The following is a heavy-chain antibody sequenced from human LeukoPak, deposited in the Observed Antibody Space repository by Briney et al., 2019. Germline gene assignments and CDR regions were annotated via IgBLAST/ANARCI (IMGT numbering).Heavy chain of an antibody. CDR1: GGSFSGYY. CDR3: ARRRRPDIVVVVAATPYNWFDP. D-gene: IGHD2-15*01. Sequence: SETLSLTCAVYGGSFSGYYWSWIRQPPGKGLERIGEINHSGSTNYNPSLKSRVTISVDTSKNQFSQKLSSVTAADTAVYYCARRRRPDIVVVVAATPYNWFDPWGQGTLVTVSS. V-gene: IGHV4-34*01. CDR2: INHSGST. J-gene: IGHJ5*02.